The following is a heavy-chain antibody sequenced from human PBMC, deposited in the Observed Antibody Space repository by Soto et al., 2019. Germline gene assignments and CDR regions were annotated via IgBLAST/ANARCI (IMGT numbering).Heavy chain of an antibody. CDR1: GGSFSCYC. CDR2: INHSGGT. J-gene: IGHJ3*01. Sequence: PSETRSLTCAVYGGSFSCYCWSWMRQRQGKGLEWIGEINHSGGTNYNPSLKSRVTISVDTSKNQFSLKLSSVTAADTAVYYCARGGYCSSTSCYLDAFDVWGQGTMVTVSS. V-gene: IGHV4-34*01. CDR3: ARGGYCSSTSCYLDAFDV. D-gene: IGHD2-2*01.